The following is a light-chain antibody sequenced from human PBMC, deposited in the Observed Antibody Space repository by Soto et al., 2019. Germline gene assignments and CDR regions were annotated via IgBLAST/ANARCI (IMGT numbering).Light chain of an antibody. CDR2: DAS. V-gene: IGKV3-11*01. CDR3: QQRSNWPLT. CDR1: QSVSSY. J-gene: IGKJ4*01. Sequence: EIVLTQSPATLSLSPGERATLSCRASQSVSSYLAWYQQKPGQAPRLLIYDASNSATVIPASFSGRGSGTDFTLTIXRLEPEDXAVXXXQQRSNWPLTFGGGTKVEIK.